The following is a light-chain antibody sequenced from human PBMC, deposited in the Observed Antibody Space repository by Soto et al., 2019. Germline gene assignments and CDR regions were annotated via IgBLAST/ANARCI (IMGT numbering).Light chain of an antibody. CDR2: LEGSGSY. J-gene: IGLJ3*02. CDR1: SGHSSYI. V-gene: IGLV4-60*02. CDR3: ETWDSNFWV. Sequence: QLVLTQSSSASASLGSSVKLTCTLSSGHSSYIIAWHQQQPGKAPRYLMKLEGSGSYNKGSGVPDRFSGSSSGADRYLTISNLQFEDEADYYCETWDSNFWVFGGGTKVTVL.